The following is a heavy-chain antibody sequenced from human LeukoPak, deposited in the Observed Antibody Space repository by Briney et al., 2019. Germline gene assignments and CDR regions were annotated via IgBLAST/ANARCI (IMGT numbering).Heavy chain of an antibody. Sequence: GESLTISCEGSGYSFTNYWISWVRQMPGKGLEWMGRVDPRDSYTKYSPSFEGHVTISVDKSISTAFLQWNSLKASDSAMYYCATGASKVTTDFANYWGQGTQVAVSS. J-gene: IGHJ4*02. D-gene: IGHD4-17*01. V-gene: IGHV5-10-1*01. CDR3: ATGASKVTTDFANY. CDR1: GYSFTNYW. CDR2: VDPRDSYT.